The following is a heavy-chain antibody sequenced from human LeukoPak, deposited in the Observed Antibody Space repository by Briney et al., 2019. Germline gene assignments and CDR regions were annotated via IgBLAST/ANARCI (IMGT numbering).Heavy chain of an antibody. D-gene: IGHD3-3*01. V-gene: IGHV3-23*01. J-gene: IGHJ6*02. CDR2: ITGSGGST. Sequence: GGSLRLSCAASGFTFSSHAMGWVRQAPGKGLEWVSSITGSGGSTYYGDSVKGRFTISGDNSKNTLYLQMNSLRAEDTAVNYCAKDGGGSLEWLPPMDVWGQGTTVTVSS. CDR3: AKDGGGSLEWLPPMDV. CDR1: GFTFSSHA.